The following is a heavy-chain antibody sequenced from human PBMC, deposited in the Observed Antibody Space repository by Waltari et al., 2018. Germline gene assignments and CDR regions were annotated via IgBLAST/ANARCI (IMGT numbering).Heavy chain of an antibody. Sequence: EVQLVQSGAEVKKPGATVKISCKASGYTFIDYFMPWVQQAPGKGLEWVGRIEPEDGETVYAEKFQGRVTITADTSTDTSYLELSSLRSDDTAVYYCAPLPGGSGQTFDYWGQGTLLTVSS. D-gene: IGHD3-10*01. V-gene: IGHV1-69-2*01. CDR2: IEPEDGET. J-gene: IGHJ4*02. CDR1: GYTFIDYF. CDR3: APLPGGSGQTFDY.